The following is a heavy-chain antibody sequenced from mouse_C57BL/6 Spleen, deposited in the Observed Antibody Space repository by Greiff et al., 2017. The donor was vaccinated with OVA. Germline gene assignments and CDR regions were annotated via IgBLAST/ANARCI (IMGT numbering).Heavy chain of an antibody. CDR1: GYSFTGYF. V-gene: IGHV1-20*01. Sequence: VQLKQSGPELVKPGDSVKISCKASGYSFTGYFMNWVMQSHGKSLEWIGRINPYNGDTFYNQKFKGKATLTVDKSSSTAHMELRSLTSEDSAVYYCARGSSPLYAMDYWGQGTSVTVSS. CDR3: ARGSSPLYAMDY. D-gene: IGHD1-1*01. J-gene: IGHJ4*01. CDR2: INPYNGDT.